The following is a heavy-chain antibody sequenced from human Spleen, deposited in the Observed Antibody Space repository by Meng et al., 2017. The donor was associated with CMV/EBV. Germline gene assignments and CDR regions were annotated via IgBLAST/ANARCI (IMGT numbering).Heavy chain of an antibody. D-gene: IGHD1-26*01. V-gene: IGHV3-21*04. J-gene: IGHJ4*02. CDR2: ISSSSSYI. CDR3: TREDSGSHSFDY. Sequence: GGSLRLSCAASGFTFSSYSMNWVRQAPGKGLEWVSSISSSSSYIYYADSVKGRFTISRDNAKNSLYLQMNRLRAEDTALYYCTREDSGSHSFDYWGQGTLVTVSS. CDR1: GFTFSSYS.